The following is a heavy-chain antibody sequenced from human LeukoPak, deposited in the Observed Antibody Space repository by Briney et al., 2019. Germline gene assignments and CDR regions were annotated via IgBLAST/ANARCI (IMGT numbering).Heavy chain of an antibody. CDR1: GFTFSSYS. CDR2: ISSSSSTI. CDR3: ARSTLGYCSSTSCSLDY. V-gene: IGHV3-48*01. J-gene: IGHJ4*02. D-gene: IGHD2-2*01. Sequence: PGGSLRLSCAAPGFTFSSYSMNWVRQAPGKGLEWVSYISSSSSTIYYADSVKGRFTISRDNAKNSLYLQMNSLRAEDTAVYYCARSTLGYCSSTSCSLDYWGQRTLVTVSS.